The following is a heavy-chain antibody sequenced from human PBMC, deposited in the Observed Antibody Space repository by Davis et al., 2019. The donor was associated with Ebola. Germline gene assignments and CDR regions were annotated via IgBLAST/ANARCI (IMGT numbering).Heavy chain of an antibody. CDR1: GFTFDDFS. V-gene: IGHV3-9*01. J-gene: IGHJ5*02. CDR3: AKGHGGYGDHNWFGP. CDR2: ISWNSGSI. Sequence: SLKISCAASGFTFDDFSMHWVRQFPGGGLEWVSGISWNSGSIGYADSVKGRFTSSRDNDKNSLFLQMDSLRPEDTALYYCAKGHGGYGDHNWFGPWGQGTLVFVSS. D-gene: IGHD5-12*01.